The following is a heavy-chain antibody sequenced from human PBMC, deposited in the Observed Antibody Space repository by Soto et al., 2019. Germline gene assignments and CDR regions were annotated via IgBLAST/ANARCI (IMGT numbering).Heavy chain of an antibody. CDR2: IRSKANSYAT. D-gene: IGHD2-2*01. CDR3: TRLELLSVAFDI. V-gene: IGHV3-73*01. CDR1: GFTFSGSA. J-gene: IGHJ3*02. Sequence: EVQLVESGGGLVQPGGSLKLSCAASGFTFSGSAMHWVRQASGKGLEWVGRIRSKANSYATAYAASVKGRFTISRDDSKNTAYLQMNSLKTEDTAVYYCTRLELLSVAFDIWGQGTMVTVSS.